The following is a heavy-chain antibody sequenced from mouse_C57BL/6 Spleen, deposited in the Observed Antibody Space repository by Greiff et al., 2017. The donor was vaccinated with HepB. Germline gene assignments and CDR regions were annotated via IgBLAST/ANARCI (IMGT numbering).Heavy chain of an antibody. D-gene: IGHD1-1*01. Sequence: VQLLESGAELARPGASVKLSCKASGYTFTSYGISWVKQSTGQGLEWIGEIYPRSGNTYYNEKFKGKATLTADKSSSTAYMELRSLTSEDSAVYFCARAGVTTVVATPFAYWGQGTLVTVSA. CDR3: ARAGVTTVVATPFAY. CDR2: IYPRSGNT. J-gene: IGHJ3*01. CDR1: GYTFTSYG. V-gene: IGHV1-81*01.